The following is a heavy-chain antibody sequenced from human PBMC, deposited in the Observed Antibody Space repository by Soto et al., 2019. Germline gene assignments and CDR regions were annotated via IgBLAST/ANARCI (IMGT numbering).Heavy chain of an antibody. CDR3: ARGAVAGLFDY. V-gene: IGHV3-21*01. Sequence: ESGGGLVKPGGSLRLSCAASGFTFSSYSMSWVRQAPGKGLEWVSSISSSSTYIYYADSVKGRFTISRDNAKNSLYLQMNSLRADDTAVYYCARGAVAGLFDYWGQGTLVTVSS. CDR1: GFTFSSYS. J-gene: IGHJ4*02. CDR2: ISSSSTYI. D-gene: IGHD6-19*01.